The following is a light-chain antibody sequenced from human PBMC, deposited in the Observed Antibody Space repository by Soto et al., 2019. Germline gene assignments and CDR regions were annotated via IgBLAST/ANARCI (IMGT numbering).Light chain of an antibody. CDR3: QQYDNWPLT. Sequence: IVLTQSPATLSVSPGNRATLSCRASQSVSSKLAWYQHKPGQAPSLLIYGASIRATGVPVRFSGSGSGTEFTLTISSLQSEDFAIYFCQQYDNWPLTFGRGTKVEI. CDR2: GAS. J-gene: IGKJ4*01. CDR1: QSVSSK. V-gene: IGKV3-15*01.